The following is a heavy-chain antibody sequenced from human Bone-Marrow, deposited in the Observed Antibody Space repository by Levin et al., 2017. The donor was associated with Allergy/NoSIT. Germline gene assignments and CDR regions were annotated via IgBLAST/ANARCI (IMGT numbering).Heavy chain of an antibody. CDR1: GGSVNNPNDY. CDR2: IYYSGIT. J-gene: IGHJ4*02. Sequence: SETLSLTCSVSGGSVNNPNDYWRWIRQRPGKGLEWIGYIYYSGITYYTPSLKSRVTISIDTSKNQFFLNVNSVTAADTAVYYCARTVFWNGHCDTWGQGALVTVSS. CDR3: ARTVFWNGHCDT. V-gene: IGHV4-31*03. D-gene: IGHD3-3*01.